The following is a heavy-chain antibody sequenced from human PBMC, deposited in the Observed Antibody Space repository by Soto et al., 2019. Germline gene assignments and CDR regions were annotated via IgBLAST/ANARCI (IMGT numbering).Heavy chain of an antibody. CDR2: ISAYNGNT. D-gene: IGHD6-19*01. Sequence: ASVKVSCKASGYTFTNYGISWVRQAPGQGLEWMGWISAYNGNTNYAQNFQGRVTMTTETSTSTAYMELGSLRSDDTAVYYCARSTQQWLVSHFDYWGQGTLVTVSS. V-gene: IGHV1-18*01. CDR3: ARSTQQWLVSHFDY. J-gene: IGHJ4*02. CDR1: GYTFTNYG.